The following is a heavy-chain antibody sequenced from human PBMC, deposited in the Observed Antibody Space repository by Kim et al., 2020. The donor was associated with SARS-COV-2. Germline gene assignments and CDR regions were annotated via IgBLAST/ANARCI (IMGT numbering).Heavy chain of an antibody. V-gene: IGHV3-7*03. D-gene: IGHD2-2*01. CDR2: IKQDGSEK. J-gene: IGHJ6*02. Sequence: GGSLRLSCAASGFTFSSYWMSWVRQAPGKGLEWVANIKQDGSEKYYVDSVKGRFTISRDNAKNSLYLQMNSLRAEDTAVYYCARVPAAMVLYGMDVWGQGTTVTVSS. CDR3: ARVPAAMVLYGMDV. CDR1: GFTFSSYW.